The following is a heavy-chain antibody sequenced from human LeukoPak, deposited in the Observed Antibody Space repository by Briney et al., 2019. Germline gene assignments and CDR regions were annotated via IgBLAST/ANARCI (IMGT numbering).Heavy chain of an antibody. Sequence: GASVKVSRKASGGTFSSYAISWVRQAPGQGLEWMGGIIPIFGTANYAQKFQGRVTITADESTSTAYMELSSLRSEDTAVYYCAATWRRSRTNWFDPWGQGTLVTVSS. CDR2: IIPIFGTA. CDR1: GGTFSSYA. J-gene: IGHJ5*02. CDR3: AATWRRSRTNWFDP. D-gene: IGHD1-1*01. V-gene: IGHV1-69*13.